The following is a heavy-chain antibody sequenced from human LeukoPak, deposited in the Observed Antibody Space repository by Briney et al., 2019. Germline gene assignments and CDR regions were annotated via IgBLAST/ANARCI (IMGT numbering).Heavy chain of an antibody. CDR2: ISAYNGNT. CDR3: ARHPPYCSSTSCYSGYVAFDY. D-gene: IGHD2-2*01. J-gene: IGHJ4*02. CDR1: RYTFTSYG. V-gene: IGHV1-18*01. Sequence: GASVKVSCKASRYTFTSYGISWVRQAPGQGLEWMGWISAYNGNTNYAQKLQGRVTMTTDTSTSTAYMELRSLRSDDTAVYYCARHPPYCSSTSCYSGYVAFDYWGQGTLVTVSS.